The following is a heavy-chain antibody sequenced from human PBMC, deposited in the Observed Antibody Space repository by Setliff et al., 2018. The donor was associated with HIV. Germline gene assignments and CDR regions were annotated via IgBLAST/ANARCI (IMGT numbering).Heavy chain of an antibody. J-gene: IGHJ4*02. Sequence: HPGGSLRLSCAASGFTFSNYWMSWVRQTPGKGLEWVANIKQDGSDKFYGGSVRGRFTVSRDNAKNSIFLHMNSLRVEDTAVYYCASAKGLNYWGQGAQVTVSS. CDR3: ASAKGLNY. V-gene: IGHV3-7*01. CDR2: IKQDGSDK. CDR1: GFTFSNYW.